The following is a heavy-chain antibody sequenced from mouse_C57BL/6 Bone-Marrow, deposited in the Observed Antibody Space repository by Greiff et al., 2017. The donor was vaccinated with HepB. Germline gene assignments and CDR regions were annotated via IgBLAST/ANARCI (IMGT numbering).Heavy chain of an antibody. CDR2: IDPSDSYT. J-gene: IGHJ4*01. V-gene: IGHV1-50*01. D-gene: IGHD1-1*01. CDR3: ARKDYYGSSYVFMDY. CDR1: GYTFTSYW. Sequence: VKLVESGAELVKPGASVKLSCKASGYTFTSYWMQWVKQRPGQGLEWIGEIDPSDSYTNYNQKFKGKATLTVDTSSSTAYMQLSSLTSEDSAVYYCARKDYYGSSYVFMDYWGQGTSVTVSS.